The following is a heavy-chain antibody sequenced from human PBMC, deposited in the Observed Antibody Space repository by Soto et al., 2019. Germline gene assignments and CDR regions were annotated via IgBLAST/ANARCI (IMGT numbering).Heavy chain of an antibody. J-gene: IGHJ3*02. CDR2: IKQDGTEK. D-gene: IGHD5-18*01. V-gene: IGHV3-7*01. Sequence: VQLVESGGGLVQPGGSLRLSCAASGFTFSRYWMNWVRQAPGKGLEWVANIKQDGTEKNYVDSVKGRFTISRDNARNSLYLQMDSLRAEDTAVYFCARGDTPMITGMDSFDIWGQETMVTVSS. CDR1: GFTFSRYW. CDR3: ARGDTPMITGMDSFDI.